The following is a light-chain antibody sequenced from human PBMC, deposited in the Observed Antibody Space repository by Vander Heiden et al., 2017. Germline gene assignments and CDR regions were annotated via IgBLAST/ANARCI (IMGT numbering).Light chain of an antibody. V-gene: IGKV3-11*01. Sequence: ILLTQSPATLSLSPGETATLACRASQSVSSYLDWYQQKPGQAPRLLIYDASNRATGIPARFSGSGSGTDFTLTISSLEPEDFAVYYCQQRSNWPPTFGQGTRLEIK. CDR2: DAS. CDR3: QQRSNWPPT. CDR1: QSVSSY. J-gene: IGKJ5*01.